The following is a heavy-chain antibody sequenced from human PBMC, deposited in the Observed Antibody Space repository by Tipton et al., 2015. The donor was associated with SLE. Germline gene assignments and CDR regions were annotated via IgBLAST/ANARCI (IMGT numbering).Heavy chain of an antibody. CDR3: TRQRGTAYYYYHMDV. J-gene: IGHJ6*03. CDR1: GGSITNHNYY. CDR2: VHYSGST. D-gene: IGHD3-16*01. V-gene: IGHV4-39*01. Sequence: TLSLICAVSGGSITNHNYYWAWIRHPPGKGLEWIGTVHYSGSTYYNPSLKSRVTISVGTSTNQLSLRLTSVTAADTAVYYCTRQRGTAYYYYHMDVWGKGNTVTVSS.